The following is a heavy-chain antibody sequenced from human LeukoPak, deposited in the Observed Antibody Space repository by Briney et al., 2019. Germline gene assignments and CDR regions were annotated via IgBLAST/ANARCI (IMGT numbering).Heavy chain of an antibody. Sequence: GGSLRLSCAASGFTFSSYSMNWVRQAPGKGLEWVSVIYSGGSTYYADSVKGRFTISRDNSKNTLYLQMNSLRAEDTAVYYCARLVGATTYWGQGTLVTVSS. D-gene: IGHD1-26*01. V-gene: IGHV3-66*01. CDR1: GFTFSSYS. J-gene: IGHJ4*02. CDR3: ARLVGATTY. CDR2: IYSGGST.